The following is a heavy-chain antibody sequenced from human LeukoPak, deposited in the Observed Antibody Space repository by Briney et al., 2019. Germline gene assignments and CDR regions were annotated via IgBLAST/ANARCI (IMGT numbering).Heavy chain of an antibody. J-gene: IGHJ4*02. CDR2: IYHSGST. D-gene: IGHD6-19*01. CDR3: VGGGAVAARGFDY. Sequence: SETLSLTCTVSGYSISSGYYWGWIRQPPGKGLEWIGSIYHSGSTYYNPSLKSRVTISVDTSKNQFSLKLSSVTAADTAVYYCVGGGAVAARGFDYWGQGTLVTVSS. CDR1: GYSISSGYY. V-gene: IGHV4-38-2*02.